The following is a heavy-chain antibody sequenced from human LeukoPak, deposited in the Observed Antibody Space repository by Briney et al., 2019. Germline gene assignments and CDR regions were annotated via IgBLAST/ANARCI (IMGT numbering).Heavy chain of an antibody. CDR2: IYSGGST. V-gene: IGHV3-66*01. CDR1: EFSVGSNY. D-gene: IGHD6-13*01. Sequence: GGSLRLSCAASEFSVGSNYMTWVRQAPGKGLEWVSLIYSGGSTYYADSVKGRFTISRDNSKNTLYLQMNSLRAEDTAVYYCARFGYSSSWWGQGTLVSVSS. CDR3: ARFGYSSSW. J-gene: IGHJ4*02.